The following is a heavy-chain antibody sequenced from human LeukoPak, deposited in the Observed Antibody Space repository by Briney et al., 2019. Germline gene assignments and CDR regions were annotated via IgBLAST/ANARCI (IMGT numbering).Heavy chain of an antibody. V-gene: IGHV1-8*01. CDR3: AVAAAIGSYYYYGMDV. CDR1: GSPFTTYD. D-gene: IGHD2-2*02. J-gene: IGHJ6*02. CDR2: MNLNSGNT. Sequence: ASVKASCKASGSPFTTYDVIWVRQATGPGLEWMGWMNLNSGNTGYAQNFQGRVTMTRNTSIITAYMELSSLRSEDSAVYYCAVAAAIGSYYYYGMDVWGQGTTVTVSS.